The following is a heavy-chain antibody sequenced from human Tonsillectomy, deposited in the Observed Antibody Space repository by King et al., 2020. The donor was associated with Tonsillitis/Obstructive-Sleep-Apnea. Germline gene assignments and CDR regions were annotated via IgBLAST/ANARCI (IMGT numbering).Heavy chain of an antibody. CDR2: ISDSGAGT. CDR1: GFSFRTYA. CDR3: AGGPAGADYYYMDV. J-gene: IGHJ6*03. Sequence: EVQLVESGGGLVQPGGSLRLSCAAFGFSFRTYAMSWVRQAPGKGLEWVSVISDSGAGTYYADSVKGRFTISRDNPKHTLYLQMNSLRAEDTAVYYCAGGPAGADYYYMDVWGKGTTVTVSS. D-gene: IGHD6-19*01. V-gene: IGHV3-23*04.